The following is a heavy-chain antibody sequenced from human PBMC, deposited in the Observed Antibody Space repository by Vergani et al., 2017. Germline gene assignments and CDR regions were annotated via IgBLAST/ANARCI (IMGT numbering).Heavy chain of an antibody. V-gene: IGHV1-69*17. D-gene: IGHD4-11*01. CDR2: IIPIFGIA. CDR1: GGTFSSYA. CDR3: ARDGDYQRHYYDGMDV. J-gene: IGHJ6*02. Sequence: QVQLVQSGAEVKKPGSSVKVSCKASGGTFSSYAISWVRQAPGQGLEWMGGIIPIFGIANYAQKFQGRVTITADKSTSTAYMELSSLRSEDTAVYYCARDGDYQRHYYDGMDVWGQGTTVTVSS.